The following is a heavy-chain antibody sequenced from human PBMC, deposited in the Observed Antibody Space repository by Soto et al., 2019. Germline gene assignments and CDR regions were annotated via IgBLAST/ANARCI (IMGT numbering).Heavy chain of an antibody. CDR1: GGSISSGGYY. CDR3: ATAHSFYYDISSYSKQSYNFDT. CDR2: IAYSASS. J-gene: IGHJ4*02. V-gene: IGHV4-31*03. Sequence: SVTLSLTCNVSGGSISSGGYYWSWIRQVPGRGLEWIGYIAYSASSFYNPSLESRVSGSIGTSGNQFSLKLSSMTAAATAVSLCATAHSFYYDISSYSKQSYNFDTRGQETLVTISS. D-gene: IGHD3-22*01.